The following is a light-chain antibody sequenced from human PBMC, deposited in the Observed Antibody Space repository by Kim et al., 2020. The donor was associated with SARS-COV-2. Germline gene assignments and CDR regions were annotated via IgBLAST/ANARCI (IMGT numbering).Light chain of an antibody. J-gene: IGLJ3*02. V-gene: IGLV3-27*01. CDR2: KDS. CDR3: YSAADNMIGV. Sequence: SYELTQPSSVSVSPGQTARITCSGDVLAKKYARWFQQKPGQAPVLVIYKDSERPSGIPERFSGSSSGTTVTLTISGAQVEDEADYYCYSAADNMIGVFGGGTQLTVL. CDR1: VLAKKY.